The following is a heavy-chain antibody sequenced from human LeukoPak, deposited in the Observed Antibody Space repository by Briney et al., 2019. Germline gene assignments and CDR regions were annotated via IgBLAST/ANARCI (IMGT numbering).Heavy chain of an antibody. J-gene: IGHJ5*02. V-gene: IGHV3-30-3*01. CDR2: ISYDGSNK. Sequence: PGGSLRLSCAASGFTFDDYAMHWVRQAPGKGLEWVAVISYDGSNKYYADSVKGRFTISRDNSKNTLYLQMNSLRAEDTAVYYCARGNYNWNSYNWFDPWGQGTLVTVSS. CDR3: ARGNYNWNSYNWFDP. CDR1: GFTFDDYA. D-gene: IGHD1-7*01.